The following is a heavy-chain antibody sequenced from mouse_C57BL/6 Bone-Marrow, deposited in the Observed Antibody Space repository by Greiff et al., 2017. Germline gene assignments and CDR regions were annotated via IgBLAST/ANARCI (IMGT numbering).Heavy chain of an antibody. V-gene: IGHV1-69*01. CDR1: GYTFTSYW. CDR2: IDPSDSYT. Sequence: QVQLQQPGAELVMPGASVKLSCKASGYTFTSYWMHWVKQRPGQGLEWIGEIDPSDSYTNYNQKFKGKSTLTVDKSYSTAYMQLSSLTSEDSAVYYCARGTMITTLYYYAMDYWGQGTSVTVSS. D-gene: IGHD2-4*01. J-gene: IGHJ4*01. CDR3: ARGTMITTLYYYAMDY.